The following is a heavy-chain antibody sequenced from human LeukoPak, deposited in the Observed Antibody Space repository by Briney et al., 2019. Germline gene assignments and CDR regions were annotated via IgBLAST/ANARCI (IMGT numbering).Heavy chain of an antibody. D-gene: IGHD2-2*01. CDR1: SGSFSGYY. J-gene: IGHJ3*02. CDR2: INHSGST. V-gene: IGHV4-34*01. Sequence: SETLSLTCAVYSGSFSGYYWSWIRQPPGKGLEWIGEINHSGSTNYNPSLKSRVTISVDTSKNQFSLKLSSVTAADTAVYYCARGRSDYADAFDIWGQGTMVTVSS. CDR3: ARGRSDYADAFDI.